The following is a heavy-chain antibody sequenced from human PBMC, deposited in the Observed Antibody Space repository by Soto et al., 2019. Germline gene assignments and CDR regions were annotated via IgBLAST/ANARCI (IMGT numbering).Heavy chain of an antibody. Sequence: SETLSLTCTVSGGSISSSTYYWGWIRQPPGKGLEWIGSIYYSGSTYYNPSLKSRVTISVDTSKNQFSLKLSSVTVADTAVYYCARHGSGSYYNNWFDPRGQGTLVTVSS. CDR1: GGSISSSTYY. CDR2: IYYSGST. D-gene: IGHD3-10*01. CDR3: ARHGSGSYYNNWFDP. V-gene: IGHV4-39*01. J-gene: IGHJ5*02.